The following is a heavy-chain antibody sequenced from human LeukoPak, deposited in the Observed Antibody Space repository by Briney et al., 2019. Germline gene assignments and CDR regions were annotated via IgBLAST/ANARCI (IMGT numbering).Heavy chain of an antibody. D-gene: IGHD2/OR15-2a*01. J-gene: IGHJ4*02. CDR1: GYSFTTYG. Sequence: GESLKISCKGSGYSFTTYGITWVRQAPGQGLEWMGWINPNSGGTNYAQKFQGWVTMTRDTSISTAYMELSRLRSDDTAVYYCARDHSMGAFDYWGQGTLVTVSS. CDR3: ARDHSMGAFDY. V-gene: IGHV1-2*04. CDR2: INPNSGGT.